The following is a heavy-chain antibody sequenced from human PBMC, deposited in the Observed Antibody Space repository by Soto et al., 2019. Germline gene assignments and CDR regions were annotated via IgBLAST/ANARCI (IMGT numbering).Heavy chain of an antibody. V-gene: IGHV3-33*01. D-gene: IGHD6-6*01. CDR3: ARQLVHDYYYGMDV. Sequence: GGSLRLSCAASGFTFSSYGMHWVRQAPGKGLEWVAVIWYDGSNKYYADSVKGRFTISRDNSKNTLYLQMNSLRAEDTAVYYCARQLVHDYYYGMDVWGQGTTVTVSS. J-gene: IGHJ6*02. CDR2: IWYDGSNK. CDR1: GFTFSSYG.